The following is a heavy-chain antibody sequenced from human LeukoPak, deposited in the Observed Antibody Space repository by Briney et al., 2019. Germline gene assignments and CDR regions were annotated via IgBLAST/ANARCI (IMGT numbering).Heavy chain of an antibody. Sequence: SVKVSCKASGGTFISYAISWVRQAPGQGLEWMGGIIPIFGTANYAQKFQGRVTTTADESTSTAYMELSSLRSEDTAVYYCARNEWELLHGIHMDVWGQGTTVTVSS. V-gene: IGHV1-69*13. CDR3: ARNEWELLHGIHMDV. D-gene: IGHD1-26*01. CDR2: IIPIFGTA. J-gene: IGHJ6*02. CDR1: GGTFISYA.